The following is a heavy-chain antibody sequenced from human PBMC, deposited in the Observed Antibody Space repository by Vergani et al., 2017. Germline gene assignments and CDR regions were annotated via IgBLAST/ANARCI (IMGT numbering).Heavy chain of an antibody. Sequence: EVQLVESGGGLVQPGRSLRLSCAASGFTFDDYAMHWVRQAPGKGLEWVSGISWNSGSIGYADSVKGRFTISRDNAKNSLYLQMNSLRAEDTALYYCAKSPAGPDCFDYWGQGTLVTVSS. CDR3: AKSPAGPDCFDY. D-gene: IGHD2-2*01. V-gene: IGHV3-9*01. CDR1: GFTFDDYA. J-gene: IGHJ4*02. CDR2: ISWNSGSI.